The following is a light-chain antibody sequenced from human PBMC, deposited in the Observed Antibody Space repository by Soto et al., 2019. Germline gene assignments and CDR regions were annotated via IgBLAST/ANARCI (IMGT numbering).Light chain of an antibody. CDR1: STDFVSYNR. CDR3: NLYTSENTYV. J-gene: IGLJ1*01. CDR2: EAS. V-gene: IGLV2-18*01. Sequence: QSVLTQPPSVSGSPGQSDTISCTGTSTDFVSYNRVSWYQQPPGTAPKLIIYEASNRPSGVPDRFSGSKSGNTASLTISGLQAAVEADYSCNLYTSENTYVFGAGTKVTV.